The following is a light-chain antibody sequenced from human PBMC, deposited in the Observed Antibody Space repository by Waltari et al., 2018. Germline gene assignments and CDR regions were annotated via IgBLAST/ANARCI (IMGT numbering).Light chain of an antibody. V-gene: IGKV3-11*01. CDR3: QQRNSWPLT. J-gene: IGKJ3*01. CDR1: QSVGSF. Sequence: EIVLTQSPVTLSLSPGEGATLSCKTSQSVGSFLAWYQQRPGQAPRLLIYDASLRATGIPTRFSGSGSGTDFTLTISSLESEDFAVYYCQQRNSWPLTFGPRTTV. CDR2: DAS.